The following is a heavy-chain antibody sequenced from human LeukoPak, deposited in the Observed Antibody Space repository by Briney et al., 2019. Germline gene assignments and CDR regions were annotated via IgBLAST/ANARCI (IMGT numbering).Heavy chain of an antibody. CDR1: GGSISSSNW. V-gene: IGHV4-4*02. Sequence: SGTLSLTCAVSGGSISSSNWWSWVRQPPGKGLEWIGEIYHSGSTNYSPSLKSRVTISVDKSKNQFSLKLSSVTAADTAVYYCAIGTRYCSGGSCYLHYYGMDVWGKGTTVTVSS. D-gene: IGHD2-15*01. J-gene: IGHJ6*04. CDR2: IYHSGST. CDR3: AIGTRYCSGGSCYLHYYGMDV.